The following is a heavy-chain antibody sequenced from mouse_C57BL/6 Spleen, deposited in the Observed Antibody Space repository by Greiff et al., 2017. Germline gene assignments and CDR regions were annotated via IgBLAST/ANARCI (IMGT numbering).Heavy chain of an antibody. CDR3: ARWGDGNYVLDYFDY. CDR2: IYPGDGDT. V-gene: IGHV1-80*01. D-gene: IGHD2-1*01. J-gene: IGHJ2*01. Sequence: QVQLKQSGAELVKPGASVKISCKASGYAFSSYWMNWVKQRPGKGLEWIGQIYPGDGDTNYNGTFKGKATLTADKSSSTAYMQLSSLTSEDSAVYFCARWGDGNYVLDYFDYWGQGTTLTVSS. CDR1: GYAFSSYW.